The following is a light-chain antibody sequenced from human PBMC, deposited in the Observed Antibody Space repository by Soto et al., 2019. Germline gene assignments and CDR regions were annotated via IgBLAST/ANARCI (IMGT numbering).Light chain of an antibody. Sequence: DIQMTQSPSTLSASVGDRVTITCRASKSISSWLAWYQQKPGKAPKLLIYDASSLQSGVPSRFSGSGSGTEFTLTIKSLQPDDFATYYCQYYYKYVFGGGTKVEI. J-gene: IGKJ4*01. CDR3: QYYYKYV. V-gene: IGKV1-5*01. CDR2: DAS. CDR1: KSISSW.